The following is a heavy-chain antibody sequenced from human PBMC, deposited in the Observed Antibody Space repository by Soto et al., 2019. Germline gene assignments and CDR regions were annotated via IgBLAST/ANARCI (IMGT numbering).Heavy chain of an antibody. CDR2: INPSGGST. CDR3: ARGDWSGYYDRYYGMDV. V-gene: IGHV1-46*01. CDR1: GYTFTSYY. D-gene: IGHD3-3*01. J-gene: IGHJ6*02. Sequence: ASVKVSCKASGYTFTSYYIHWVRQAPGQGLEWMGIINPSGGSTSYAQKFQGRVTMTRDTSTSTVYMELSSLRSEDTAVYYCARGDWSGYYDRYYGMDVWGQGTTVTVSS.